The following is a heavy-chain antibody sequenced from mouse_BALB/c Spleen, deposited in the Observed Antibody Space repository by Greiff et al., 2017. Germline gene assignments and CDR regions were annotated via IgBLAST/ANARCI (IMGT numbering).Heavy chain of an antibody. CDR3: VSRYFDV. V-gene: IGHV10-1*02. Sequence: GGGLVQPKGSLKLSCAASGFTFNTYAMNWVRQAPGKGLEWVARIRSKSNNYATYYADSVKDRFTISRDDSQSMLYLQMNNLKTEDTAMYYCVSRYFDVWGAGTTVTVSS. CDR1: GFTFNTYA. CDR2: IRSKSNNYAT. J-gene: IGHJ1*01.